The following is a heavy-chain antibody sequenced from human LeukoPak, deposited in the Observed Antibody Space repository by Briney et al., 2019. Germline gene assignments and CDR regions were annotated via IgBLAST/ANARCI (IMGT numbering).Heavy chain of an antibody. CDR1: GFTFSRYI. J-gene: IGHJ4*02. CDR3: ARTAYYDISTGYPYYFDY. D-gene: IGHD3-9*01. V-gene: IGHV3-48*02. Sequence: PGGSLRLSCAASGFTFSRYIMNWVRQAPGKGLEWVSYISSSSSTIDYADSVKGRLTTSRDNAKNSLYLQMNSLRDEDTAVYYCARTAYYDISTGYPYYFDYWGQGTLVTVSS. CDR2: ISSSSSTI.